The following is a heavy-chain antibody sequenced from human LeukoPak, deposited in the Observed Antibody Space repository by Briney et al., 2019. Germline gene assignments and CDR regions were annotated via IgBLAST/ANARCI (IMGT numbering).Heavy chain of an antibody. Sequence: GGSLRLSCAVSGFTFNSYEMNWVRQAPGKGLEWVSYINSGGSAIYYADSVEGRFTISRDNAKNSLYLQMNSLRADDTAVYYCARGGSYVHYWGQGTLVTVSS. J-gene: IGHJ4*02. CDR1: GFTFNSYE. D-gene: IGHD1-26*01. CDR3: ARGGSYVHY. CDR2: INSGGSAI. V-gene: IGHV3-48*03.